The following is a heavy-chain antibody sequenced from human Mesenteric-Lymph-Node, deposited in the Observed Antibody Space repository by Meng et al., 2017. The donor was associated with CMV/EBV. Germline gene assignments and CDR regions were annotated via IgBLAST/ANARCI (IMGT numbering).Heavy chain of an antibody. V-gene: IGHV3-21*01. CDR2: ISSSSSYI. CDR3: ARGTIRVLGYNCYYYALDV. CDR1: GFTFSSYS. Sequence: GGSLRLSCAASGFTFSSYSMNWVRQAPGKGLEWVSSISSSSSYIYYADSVKGRFTITRDSPKNTMYLQMNSLRAEDSAVYYYARGTIRVLGYNCYYYALDVWGQGTTVTVSS. D-gene: IGHD3-10*01. J-gene: IGHJ6*02.